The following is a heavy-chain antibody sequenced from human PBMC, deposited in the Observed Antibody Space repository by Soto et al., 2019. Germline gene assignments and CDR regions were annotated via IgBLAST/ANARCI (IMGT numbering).Heavy chain of an antibody. CDR3: AREKCSSTSCNHGMDV. J-gene: IGHJ6*02. Sequence: GGSLRLSCVASAFTFNNFPMHWVRQAPGKGLQWLASITTTSTYKYYADSVKGRFSISRDNAKNSLYLELTNLRSEDTAVYYCAREKCSSTSCNHGMDVWGLGTTVT. V-gene: IGHV3-21*01. CDR2: ITTTSTYK. CDR1: AFTFNNFP. D-gene: IGHD2-2*01.